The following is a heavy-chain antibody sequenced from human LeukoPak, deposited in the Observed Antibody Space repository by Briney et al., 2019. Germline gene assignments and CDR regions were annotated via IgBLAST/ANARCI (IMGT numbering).Heavy chain of an antibody. CDR1: GGTFSSYA. CDR3: ARAYTWIHRYNWFDP. CDR2: IIPIFGTA. Sequence: EASVKVSCTASGGTFSSYAMSWVRQAPGKGLEWMGGIIPIFGTANYAQTFQGRVTITADESTSTAYMELSSLRSEDTAVYYCARAYTWIHRYNWFDPWGQGTLVTVSS. J-gene: IGHJ5*02. V-gene: IGHV1-69*01. D-gene: IGHD5-12*01.